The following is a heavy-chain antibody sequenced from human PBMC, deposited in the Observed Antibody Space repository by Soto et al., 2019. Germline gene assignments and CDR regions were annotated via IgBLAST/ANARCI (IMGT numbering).Heavy chain of an antibody. CDR2: ISDDGSNT. CDR3: ARELYYDFWSGFNTHPYYFDD. CDR1: GFTFSRHT. D-gene: IGHD3-3*01. V-gene: IGHV3-30-3*01. Sequence: QVQLVESGGGVVQPGRSLRLSCAASGFTFSRHTMHWVRQAPGKGLEWVAAISDDGSNTYYADSVKGRFTISRDNSKNTLYLQMNSLISHDTAVHHCARELYYDFWSGFNTHPYYFDDSGQGTLVTVSS. J-gene: IGHJ4*02.